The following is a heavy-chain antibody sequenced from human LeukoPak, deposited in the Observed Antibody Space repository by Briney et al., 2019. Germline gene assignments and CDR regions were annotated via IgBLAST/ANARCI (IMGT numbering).Heavy chain of an antibody. J-gene: IGHJ3*02. CDR3: ARDGGWDAFDI. V-gene: IGHV3-48*03. CDR1: GFTFSSYE. D-gene: IGHD6-19*01. CDR2: ISSSGSTI. Sequence: GGSLRHSCAASGFTFSSYEMNWVRQAPGKGLEWVPYISSSGSTIYYADSVKGRFTISRDNAKNSLYLQMNSLRAEDTAVYYCARDGGWDAFDIWGQGTMVTVSS.